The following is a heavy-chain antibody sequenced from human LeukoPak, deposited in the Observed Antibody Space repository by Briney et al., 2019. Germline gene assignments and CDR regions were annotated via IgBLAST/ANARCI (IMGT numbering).Heavy chain of an antibody. CDR1: GFTFRTAW. D-gene: IGHD2-2*02. J-gene: IGHJ4*02. V-gene: IGHV3-15*01. Sequence: GGSLRLSCAASGFTFRTAWMSWVRQAPGMGLEWVGRITDGGTTDYAAPVKGRLTISRDDSKNTLYLQMNSLKTDDTGVYYCITFASAAIGCWGQGTLVTVSS. CDR2: ITDGGTT. CDR3: ITFASAAIGC.